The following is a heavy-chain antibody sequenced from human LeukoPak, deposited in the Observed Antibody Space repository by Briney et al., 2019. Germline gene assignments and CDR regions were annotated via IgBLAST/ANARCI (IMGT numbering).Heavy chain of an antibody. Sequence: QTGGSLRLSCAASGFTFSSYGMHWVRQAPGKGLEWVAFIRYDGSNKYYADSVKGRFTISRDNSKNTLYLQMNSLRAEDTAVYYCAKASYYYDSSGTFDYWGQGTLVTVS. D-gene: IGHD3-22*01. V-gene: IGHV3-30*02. CDR1: GFTFSSYG. J-gene: IGHJ4*02. CDR2: IRYDGSNK. CDR3: AKASYYYDSSGTFDY.